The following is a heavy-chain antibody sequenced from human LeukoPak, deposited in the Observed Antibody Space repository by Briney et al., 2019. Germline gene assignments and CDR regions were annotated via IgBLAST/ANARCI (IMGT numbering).Heavy chain of an antibody. CDR2: ISSSGSTI. CDR3: ARAVVPAAIYYYYGMDV. J-gene: IGHJ6*02. CDR1: GFTFSSYA. V-gene: IGHV3-48*04. Sequence: GGSLRLSCAASGFTFSSYAMHWVRQAPGKGLEWVSYISSSGSTIYYADSVKGRFTISRDNAKNSLYLQMNSLRAEDTAVYYCARAVVPAAIYYYYGMDVWGQGTTVTVSS. D-gene: IGHD2-2*01.